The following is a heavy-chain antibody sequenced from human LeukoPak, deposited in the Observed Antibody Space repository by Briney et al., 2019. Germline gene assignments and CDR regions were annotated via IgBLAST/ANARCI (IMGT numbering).Heavy chain of an antibody. V-gene: IGHV4-34*01. CDR1: GGSFSGYY. CDR3: ARRNSGWTRTIDY. CDR2: INHSGST. D-gene: IGHD6-19*01. Sequence: PSETLSLTCAVYGGSFSGYYWSWIRQPPGKGLEWIGEINHSGSTNYNPSLKSRVTIAVDTSKNQFSLKVRSVTAADTAVYYCARRNSGWTRTIDYWGQGTLVTVSS. J-gene: IGHJ4*02.